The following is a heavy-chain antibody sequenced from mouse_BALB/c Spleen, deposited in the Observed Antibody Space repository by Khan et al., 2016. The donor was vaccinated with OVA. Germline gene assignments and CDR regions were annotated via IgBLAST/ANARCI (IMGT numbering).Heavy chain of an antibody. CDR1: GYTFTNYW. CDR3: ARNGFGNYEIWDY. J-gene: IGHJ2*01. CDR2: IFPGNCDT. Sequence: VQLKQSGTVLARPGASVKMSCKASGYTFTNYWMHWVKQRPGQGLEWIGTIFPGNCDTNYNQKFTGKAKLTAVTSTSTAYMELSSLTNEDSAVYYCARNGFGNYEIWDYWGQGTTLTVSS. V-gene: IGHV1-5*01. D-gene: IGHD2-1*01.